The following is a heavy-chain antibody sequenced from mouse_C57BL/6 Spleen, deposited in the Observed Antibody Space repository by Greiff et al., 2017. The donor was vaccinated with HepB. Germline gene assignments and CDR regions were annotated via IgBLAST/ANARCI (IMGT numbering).Heavy chain of an antibody. D-gene: IGHD1-1*01. J-gene: IGHJ1*03. CDR3: ARLTTVDWYFDV. V-gene: IGHV1-64*01. CDR1: GYTFTSYW. Sequence: QVQLQQPGAELVKPGASVKLSCKASGYTFTSYWMHWVKQRPGQGLEWIGMIHPNSGSTNYNEKFKSKATLTVDKSSSTAYMQLSSLTSEDSAVYYCARLTTVDWYFDVWGTGTTVTVSS. CDR2: IHPNSGST.